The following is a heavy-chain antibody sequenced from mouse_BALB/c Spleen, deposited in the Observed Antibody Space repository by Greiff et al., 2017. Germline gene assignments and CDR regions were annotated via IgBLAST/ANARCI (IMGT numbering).Heavy chain of an antibody. V-gene: IGHV5-4*02. D-gene: IGHD2-3*01. J-gene: IGHJ4*01. Sequence: EVKLVESGGGLVKPGGSLKLSCAASGFTFSDYYMYWVRQTPEKRLEWVATISDGGSYTYYPDSVKGRFTISRDNAKNNLYLQMSSLKSEDTAMYYCARDRDDGYYDAMDYGGQGTSVTVSS. CDR2: ISDGGSYT. CDR3: ARDRDDGYYDAMDY. CDR1: GFTFSDYY.